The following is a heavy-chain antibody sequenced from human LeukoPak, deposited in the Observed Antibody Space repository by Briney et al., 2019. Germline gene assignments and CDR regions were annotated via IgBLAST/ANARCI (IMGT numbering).Heavy chain of an antibody. CDR2: ISGSGTNT. D-gene: IGHD3-10*01. Sequence: GGSLRLSCTASGFNFSSYAMSWVRQAPGKGLEWVSVISGSGTNTYYADSVKGRFTISRDNSKNTLYLQMDSLRAEDTAVYHCAKESQWFGELYYWGQGTLVTVSS. J-gene: IGHJ4*02. CDR1: GFNFSSYA. V-gene: IGHV3-23*01. CDR3: AKESQWFGELYY.